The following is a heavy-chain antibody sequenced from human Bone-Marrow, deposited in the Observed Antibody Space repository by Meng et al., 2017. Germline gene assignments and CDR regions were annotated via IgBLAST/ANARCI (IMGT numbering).Heavy chain of an antibody. J-gene: IGHJ4*02. CDR1: GFSFSSYA. Sequence: GGSLRLSCAASGFSFSSYAVSWVRHAPGKGLEWVSALSGGGFTTYYADSVKGRFAISRHNSKNTLYLQMNNLRAEDTALYYCAKYSYGLGDYLDYWGQGALVTVSS. CDR2: LSGGGFTT. D-gene: IGHD3-10*01. CDR3: AKYSYGLGDYLDY. V-gene: IGHV3-23*01.